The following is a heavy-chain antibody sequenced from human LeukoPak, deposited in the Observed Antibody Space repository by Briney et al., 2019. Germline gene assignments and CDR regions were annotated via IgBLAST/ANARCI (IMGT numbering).Heavy chain of an antibody. Sequence: GGSLRLSCAASGFXFSTYSMNWVRQAPGKGLEWVSYISVTSSIIKYADSVKGRFTISRDNAKNSLYLQVNSLRDDDTALYYCVRDRNWGFDYWGQGTLVTVSS. CDR2: ISVTSSII. CDR3: VRDRNWGFDY. D-gene: IGHD7-27*01. J-gene: IGHJ4*02. V-gene: IGHV3-48*02. CDR1: GFXFSTYS.